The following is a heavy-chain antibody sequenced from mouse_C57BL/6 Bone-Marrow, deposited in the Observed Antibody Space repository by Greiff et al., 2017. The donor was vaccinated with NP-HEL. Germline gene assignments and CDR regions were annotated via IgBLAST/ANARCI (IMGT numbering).Heavy chain of an antibody. Sequence: EVQRVESGGGLVQPGGSLSLSCAASGFTFTDYYMSWVRQPPGKALEWLGFIRNKANGYTTEYSASVKGRFTISRDNSQSILYLQMNALRAEDSATYYCARYYYGSSSWFAYWGQGTLVTVSA. CDR3: ARYYYGSSSWFAY. CDR1: GFTFTDYY. CDR2: IRNKANGYTT. V-gene: IGHV7-3*01. D-gene: IGHD1-1*01. J-gene: IGHJ3*01.